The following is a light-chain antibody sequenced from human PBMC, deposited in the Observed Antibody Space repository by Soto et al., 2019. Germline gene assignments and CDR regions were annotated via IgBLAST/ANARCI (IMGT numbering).Light chain of an antibody. V-gene: IGLV2-14*03. CDR3: SSYTSSRTRV. CDR1: SSDVGAYNY. J-gene: IGLJ3*02. CDR2: DVY. Sequence: QAVLTQPASVSGSPGQSITISCTGTSSDVGAYNYVAWYQHHPGKAPKLIIYDVYNRPSGVSNRFSASKSHNTASLTISGLQAEDEADYYCSSYTSSRTRVFGGGTKLTVL.